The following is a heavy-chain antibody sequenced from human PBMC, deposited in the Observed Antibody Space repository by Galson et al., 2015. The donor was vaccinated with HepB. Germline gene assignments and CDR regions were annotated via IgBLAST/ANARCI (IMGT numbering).Heavy chain of an antibody. Sequence: QSGAEVKKPGESLKISCKGSGYSFTSYWIGWVRQMPGKGLEWMGIIYPGDSDTRYSPSFQGQVTISADKSISTAYLQWSSLKASDTAMYYCARHRYCSSTSCISGLYYYYYMDVWGKGTTVTVSS. CDR2: IYPGDSDT. CDR1: GYSFTSYW. CDR3: ARHRYCSSTSCISGLYYYYYMDV. V-gene: IGHV5-51*01. J-gene: IGHJ6*03. D-gene: IGHD2-2*01.